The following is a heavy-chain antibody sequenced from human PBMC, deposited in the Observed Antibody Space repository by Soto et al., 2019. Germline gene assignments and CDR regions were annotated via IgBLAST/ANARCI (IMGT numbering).Heavy chain of an antibody. CDR3: ARQRRSTRDYYYYGMDV. Sequence: GESLKISCKGSGYSFTSYWIGWVRQMPGKGLEWMGIIYPGDSDTRYSPSFQGQVTISADKSISTAYLQWSSLKASDTAMYYCARQRRSTRDYYYYGMDVWGQGTTVTVSS. V-gene: IGHV5-51*01. J-gene: IGHJ6*02. CDR2: IYPGDSDT. CDR1: GYSFTSYW. D-gene: IGHD2-15*01.